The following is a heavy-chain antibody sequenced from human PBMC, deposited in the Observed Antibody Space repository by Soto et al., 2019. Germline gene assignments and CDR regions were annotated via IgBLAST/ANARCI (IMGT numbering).Heavy chain of an antibody. V-gene: IGHV3-23*01. CDR3: AKDAVPYNGKWDWFDS. Sequence: DVQLLESGGGLVQPGGSLTLSCAASRFRFSDFAMSWVRPAPGKGLEWVSSIGGLGSDTYYADPVKGRFTISRDNSKSTLYLQMDGLRDEDTAVYYCAKDAVPYNGKWDWFDSWGQGTLVIVS. CDR1: RFRFSDFA. J-gene: IGHJ5*01. CDR2: IGGLGSDT. D-gene: IGHD1-20*01.